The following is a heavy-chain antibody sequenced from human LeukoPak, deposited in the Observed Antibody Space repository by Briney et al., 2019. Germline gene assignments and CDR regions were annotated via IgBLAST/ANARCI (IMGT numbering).Heavy chain of an antibody. J-gene: IGHJ4*02. CDR3: ARGLYGSGTGDY. CDR1: GFTVSNNY. D-gene: IGHD3-10*01. CDR2: TYAGGST. V-gene: IGHV3-66*01. Sequence: GGSLRLSCAASGFTVSNNYMSWVRQTPGKGLEWVSVTYAGGSTYYADSVKGRFTISRDNSKNTLDLQMNSLRVEDTAVYFCARGLYGSGTGDYWGLGTLVTVSS.